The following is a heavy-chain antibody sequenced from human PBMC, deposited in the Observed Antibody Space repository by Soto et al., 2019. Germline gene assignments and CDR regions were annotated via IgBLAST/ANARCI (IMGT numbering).Heavy chain of an antibody. Sequence: GGSLRLSCAASGFTFSNYAMSWVRQAPGKGLEWVSGISGSDRTTYYADSVKGRFTISRDNSKNTLYLQMNSLRAEDTAVYYCAKWAFLWYFDLWGRGTLVTVSS. J-gene: IGHJ2*01. CDR3: AKWAFLWYFDL. D-gene: IGHD2-21*01. V-gene: IGHV3-23*01. CDR1: GFTFSNYA. CDR2: ISGSDRTT.